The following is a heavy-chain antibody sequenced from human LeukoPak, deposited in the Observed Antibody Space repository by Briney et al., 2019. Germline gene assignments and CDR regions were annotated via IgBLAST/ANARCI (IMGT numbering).Heavy chain of an antibody. CDR1: GGSISSHY. Sequence: PSETLSLTCTVSGGSISSHYWSWIRQPPGEGLEWIGYIYYSGSTNYNPSLKSRVTISVDTSKNQFSLKLSSVTAADTAVYYCAREEDADGSGRGIDYWGQGTLVTVSS. J-gene: IGHJ4*02. V-gene: IGHV4-59*11. CDR3: AREEDADGSGRGIDY. CDR2: IYYSGST. D-gene: IGHD3-10*01.